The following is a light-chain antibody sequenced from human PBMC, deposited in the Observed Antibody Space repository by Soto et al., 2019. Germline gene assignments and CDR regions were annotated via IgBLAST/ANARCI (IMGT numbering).Light chain of an antibody. CDR1: QGVTSY. CDR2: AAS. CDR3: LQLNTYPFT. J-gene: IGKJ3*01. V-gene: IGKV1-9*01. Sequence: IQLTQSPSSLSASVGDRVTITCRASQGVTSYLAWYQQKPGKAPKLLIYAASTLQSGVPSRFSGSGSVTDFTLPISSLQPEDFATYYCLQLNTYPFTFGPGTKVEI.